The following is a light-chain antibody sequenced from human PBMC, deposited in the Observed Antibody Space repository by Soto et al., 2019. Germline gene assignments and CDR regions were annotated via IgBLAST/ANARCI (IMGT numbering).Light chain of an antibody. CDR3: QSYDTSLRAWV. J-gene: IGLJ1*01. CDR1: GSNIGAGSD. CDR2: GNN. V-gene: IGLV1-40*01. Sequence: QSMLTQPPSVSGAPGQRVAISCTGSGSNIGAGSDVHWYQQLPGMAPKLLVYGNNNRPSGVPDRFSGSKSATSASLAITGLQAEDEADYYCQSYDTSLRAWVFGTGTKVTVL.